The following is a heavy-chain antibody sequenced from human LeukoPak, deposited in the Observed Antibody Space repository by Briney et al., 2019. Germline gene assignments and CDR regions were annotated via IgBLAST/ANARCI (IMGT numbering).Heavy chain of an antibody. CDR3: AKDLRTWDI. CDR2: ISYDGSNK. CDR1: GFTFSSYG. J-gene: IGHJ3*02. V-gene: IGHV3-30*18. Sequence: GGSLRLSCAASGFTFSSYGMHWVRQAPGKGLEWVAVISYDGSNKYYADSVKGRFTISRDNSKNTLYLQMNSLRAEDTAVYYCAKDLRTWDIWGQGTMVTVSS.